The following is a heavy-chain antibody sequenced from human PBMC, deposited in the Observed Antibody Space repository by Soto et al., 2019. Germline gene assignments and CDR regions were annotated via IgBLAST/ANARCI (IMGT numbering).Heavy chain of an antibody. V-gene: IGHV3-23*01. CDR1: GFTFSSYA. D-gene: IGHD3-9*01. CDR2: ISGSGGST. J-gene: IGHJ4*02. Sequence: GGSLRLSCAASGFTFSSYAMSWVRQAPGKGLEWVSAISGSGGSTYYADSVKGRFTISRDNSKNTLYLQMNSLRAEDTAVYYCAKDLYYDILTGPDYFDYWGQGTLVTVSS. CDR3: AKDLYYDILTGPDYFDY.